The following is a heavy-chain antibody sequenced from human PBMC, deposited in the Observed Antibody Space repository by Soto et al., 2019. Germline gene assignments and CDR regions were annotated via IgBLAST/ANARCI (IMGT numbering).Heavy chain of an antibody. Sequence: ASVKVSCKASGYTFTGYYMHWLRQAPGQGLEWMGWINPNSGGTNYAQKFQGRVTMTRDTSISTAYMELSRLRSDDTAVYYCARGTAAAGDYYYYGMDVWGQGTTVTVSS. CDR3: ARGTAAAGDYYYYGMDV. CDR1: GYTFTGYY. CDR2: INPNSGGT. J-gene: IGHJ6*02. V-gene: IGHV1-2*02. D-gene: IGHD6-13*01.